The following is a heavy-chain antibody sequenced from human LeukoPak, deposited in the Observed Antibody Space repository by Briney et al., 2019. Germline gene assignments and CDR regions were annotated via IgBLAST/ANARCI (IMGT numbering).Heavy chain of an antibody. D-gene: IGHD6-19*01. CDR1: GGSIISSSHY. J-gene: IGHJ4*02. V-gene: IGHV4-39*01. CDR3: ARHSWVIPVADHFDY. CDR2: TYHTGSA. Sequence: SETLSLTCSVSGGSIISSSHYWGWIRQPPGKGLEWIGTTYHTGSAYYNPSLRSRVTISIDTSKNQFSLKLNSVTAADTAVYYCARHSWVIPVADHFDYWGQGTLAIVSS.